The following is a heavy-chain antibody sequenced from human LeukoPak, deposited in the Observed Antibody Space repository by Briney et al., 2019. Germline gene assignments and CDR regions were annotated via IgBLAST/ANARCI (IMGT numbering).Heavy chain of an antibody. CDR1: GFTFSTYG. Sequence: PGGSLRLSCAASGFTFSTYGMHWVRQAPGRGLEWVAVIWNDGSKQYYADSVKGRFTISRDNSKSILYLQMNSLRAEDTAVYYCARDQGLWVGFWSGYYDLWGQGTLVTVSS. D-gene: IGHD3-3*01. CDR2: IWNDGSKQ. CDR3: ARDQGLWVGFWSGYYDL. V-gene: IGHV3-33*01. J-gene: IGHJ4*02.